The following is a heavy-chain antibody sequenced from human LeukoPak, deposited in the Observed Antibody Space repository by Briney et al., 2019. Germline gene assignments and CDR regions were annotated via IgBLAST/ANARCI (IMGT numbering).Heavy chain of an antibody. J-gene: IGHJ6*04. CDR1: GYTFTSYY. Sequence: APVKVSCKASGYTFTSYYMHWVRQTPGQGLEWRGLINPSGGSTSYAQKFQGRVTMTRDTSTSTAYMELSSLRSEDTAVYYCASSRYDYGDYVPYYGMDVWGKGTTVTVSS. CDR3: ASSRYDYGDYVPYYGMDV. V-gene: IGHV1-46*01. CDR2: INPSGGST. D-gene: IGHD4-17*01.